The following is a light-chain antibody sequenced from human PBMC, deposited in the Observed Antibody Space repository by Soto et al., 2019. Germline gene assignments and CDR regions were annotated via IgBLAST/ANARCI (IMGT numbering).Light chain of an antibody. CDR3: QQGYSTPWT. CDR2: AIS. Sequence: DIQMTQSPSSLSASVGDRVTITCRASQTISSYLNWYQQKAGEAPKLLIYAISNLQSGVSSRFSGSGSGTDFSLTINTLQPEDFATYYCQQGYSTPWTFGQGTKVDNK. J-gene: IGKJ1*01. CDR1: QTISSY. V-gene: IGKV1-39*01.